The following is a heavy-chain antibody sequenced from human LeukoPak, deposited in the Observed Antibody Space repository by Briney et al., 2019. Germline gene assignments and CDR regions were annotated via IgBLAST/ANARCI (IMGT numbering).Heavy chain of an antibody. D-gene: IGHD4-11*01. V-gene: IGHV4-39*07. CDR2: IYYSGSP. CDR1: GGSISRSTYY. CDR3: AFKDYSDYEVDY. J-gene: IGHJ4*02. Sequence: SETLSLTCTVSGGSISRSTYYWGWIRQPPGKGLEWIGTIYYSGSPYYNPSLKSRVTISVDTSKNQFSLKLSSVTAADTAVYYCAFKDYSDYEVDYWGQGTLVTVSS.